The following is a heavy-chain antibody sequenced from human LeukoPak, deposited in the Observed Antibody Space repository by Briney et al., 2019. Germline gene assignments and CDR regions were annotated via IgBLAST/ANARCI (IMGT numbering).Heavy chain of an antibody. CDR3: ARTNYYDSSGYPGLFDY. Sequence: SETLSLTCTVSGYSISSGYYWGWIRQPPGKGLEWIGSIYHSGSTYYNPSLKSRVTISVDTSKNPFSLKLSSVTAADTAVYHCARTNYYDSSGYPGLFDYWGQGTLVTVSS. D-gene: IGHD3-22*01. J-gene: IGHJ4*02. CDR1: GYSISSGYY. CDR2: IYHSGST. V-gene: IGHV4-38-2*02.